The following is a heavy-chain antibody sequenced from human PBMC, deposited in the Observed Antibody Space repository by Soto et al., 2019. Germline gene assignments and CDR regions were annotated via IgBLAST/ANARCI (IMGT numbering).Heavy chain of an antibody. D-gene: IGHD3-22*01. CDR3: AKDVVIAYYYYYYGMDV. V-gene: IGHV3-30*18. CDR1: GFTFSSYG. CDR2: ISYDGSNK. Sequence: QVQLVESGGGVVQPGRSLRLSCAASGFTFSSYGMHWVRQAPGKGLEWVAVISYDGSNKYYADSVKGRFTISRDNSKNTLYLQMNSLRAEETAVYYCAKDVVIAYYYYYYGMDVWGQGTTVTVSS. J-gene: IGHJ6*02.